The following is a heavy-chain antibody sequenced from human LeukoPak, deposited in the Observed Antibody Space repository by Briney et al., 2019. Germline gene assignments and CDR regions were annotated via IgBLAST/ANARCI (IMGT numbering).Heavy chain of an antibody. J-gene: IGHJ6*03. CDR2: IYYSGST. CDR1: GGSISSYY. Sequence: SETLSLTCTVSGGSISSYYWSWIRQPPGKGLEWIGYIYYSGSTNYNPSLKSRVTISVDTSKNQFSLKMSSVTAADTAVYYCARTGDGYNYYNYYYMDVWGKGTTVTVTS. V-gene: IGHV4-59*01. D-gene: IGHD5-24*01. CDR3: ARTGDGYNYYNYYYMDV.